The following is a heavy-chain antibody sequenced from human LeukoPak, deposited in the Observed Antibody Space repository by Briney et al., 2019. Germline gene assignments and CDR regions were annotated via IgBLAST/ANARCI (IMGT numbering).Heavy chain of an antibody. V-gene: IGHV1-69*06. Sequence: ASVKVSCKASGGTFSSYAISWVRQAPGQGLEWMGGIIPIFGTANYAQKFQGRVTITADKSTSTAYMELSSLRSEDTAVYYCARAAVEMATITDYGLDYWGQGTLVTVSS. CDR1: GGTFSSYA. CDR3: ARAAVEMATITDYGLDY. J-gene: IGHJ4*02. D-gene: IGHD5-24*01. CDR2: IIPIFGTA.